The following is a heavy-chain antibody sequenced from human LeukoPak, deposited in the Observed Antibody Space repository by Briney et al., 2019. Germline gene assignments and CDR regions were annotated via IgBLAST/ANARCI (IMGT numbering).Heavy chain of an antibody. CDR2: ISNSGDRT. CDR3: AKDFVPRGGSYFPGFDY. D-gene: IGHD1-26*01. J-gene: IGHJ4*02. Sequence: GGSLRLSCAASGFTFSSYAMNWVRQAPGKGLEWVSTISNSGDRTYYADSVKGRFTISRDNSKNTLYLRMNSLRTEDTAVYYCAKDFVPRGGSYFPGFDYWGQGTLVIVSS. V-gene: IGHV3-23*01. CDR1: GFTFSSYA.